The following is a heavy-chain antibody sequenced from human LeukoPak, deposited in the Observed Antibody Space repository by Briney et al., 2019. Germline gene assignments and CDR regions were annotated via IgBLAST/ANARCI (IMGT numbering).Heavy chain of an antibody. J-gene: IGHJ4*02. CDR3: VRETTEGAKDY. CDR1: GFTFLDHD. CDR2: ISSSSHYT. D-gene: IGHD1-14*01. Sequence: GGSLRLSCAASGFTFLDHDIGWVRHAPWQGLAWVLYISSSSHYTNYVVSVRGRFIISRDNVKDSLYLQMNSLRVDDTAIYYCVRETTEGAKDYWGQGTQVTVSS. V-gene: IGHV3-11*05.